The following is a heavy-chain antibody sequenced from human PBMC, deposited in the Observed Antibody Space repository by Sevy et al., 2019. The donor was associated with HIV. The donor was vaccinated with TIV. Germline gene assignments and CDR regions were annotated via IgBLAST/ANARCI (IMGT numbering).Heavy chain of an antibody. Sequence: SETLSLTCAVSGDSISSGGYSRNWIRQPPGKGLEWIGYMYHSGSTYSNPSLQSRVTISVDRSKNQFSLKLTSVTAADTAVYYCARGDPSNTFDYWGQGTLVTVSS. CDR3: ARGDPSNTFDY. CDR2: MYHSGST. J-gene: IGHJ4*02. V-gene: IGHV4-30-2*01. CDR1: GDSISSGGYS.